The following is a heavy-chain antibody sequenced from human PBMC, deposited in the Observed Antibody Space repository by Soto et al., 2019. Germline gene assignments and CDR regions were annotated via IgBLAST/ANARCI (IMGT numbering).Heavy chain of an antibody. CDR2: INAGSGSA. CDR1: GYRLTNSA. Sequence: ASVKVSCKASGYRLTNSAIHWLRQAPGQRLEWMGWINAGSGSAKYSQKFQGRVTITRDTSESTAYMELSSLRSEDTAVYYCARDSAAYYYWGQGTLVTVSS. D-gene: IGHD3-16*01. V-gene: IGHV1-3*01. J-gene: IGHJ4*02. CDR3: ARDSAAYYY.